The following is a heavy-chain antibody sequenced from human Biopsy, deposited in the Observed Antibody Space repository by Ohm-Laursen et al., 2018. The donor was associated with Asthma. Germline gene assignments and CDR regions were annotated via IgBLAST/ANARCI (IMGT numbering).Heavy chain of an antibody. CDR2: IKSKTDGGTT. CDR3: TTTMVAAIVATISAAFDY. J-gene: IGHJ4*02. CDR1: GFTCSNDW. V-gene: IGHV3-15*01. D-gene: IGHD5-12*01. Sequence: SLRLSCAASGFTCSNDWMSWVRQAPGKGLEWVGRIKSKTDGGTTDYAAPVKGRFTISRDDSKNTLYLQMNSLKTEDTAVYYCTTTMVAAIVATISAAFDYWGQGALVTVSS.